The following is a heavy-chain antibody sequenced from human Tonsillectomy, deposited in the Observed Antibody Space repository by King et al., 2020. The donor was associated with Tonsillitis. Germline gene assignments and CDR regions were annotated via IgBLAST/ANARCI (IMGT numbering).Heavy chain of an antibody. D-gene: IGHD5-12*01. Sequence: VQLVESGGGLVQPGGSLRLSCAASGFTFSTYAMSWVRQAPGKGLEWVSGISGSGGSTNYADSVKGRFTVSRNNSNNTLYLQMSSLRAEETAVYYCAKAPGYSAYAWGQGTLVTVSS. CDR2: ISGSGGST. CDR1: GFTFSTYA. CDR3: AKAPGYSAYA. V-gene: IGHV3-23*04. J-gene: IGHJ5*02.